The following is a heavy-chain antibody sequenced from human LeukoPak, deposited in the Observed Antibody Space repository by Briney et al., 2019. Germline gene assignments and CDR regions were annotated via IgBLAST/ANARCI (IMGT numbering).Heavy chain of an antibody. CDR3: ARVTGGGNVAYWYFDL. CDR1: GGSFTASY. CDR2: IHHAGDT. J-gene: IGHJ2*01. Sequence: SETLSLTCGVDGGSFTASYWSWIRQCPGKGLEGIGEIHHAGDTTYNPSLKSRVTISLDIYKAQFSLNLKSVTAADTAVYYCARVTGGGNVAYWYFDLWGRGTLVTVSS. V-gene: IGHV4-34*01. D-gene: IGHD4-23*01.